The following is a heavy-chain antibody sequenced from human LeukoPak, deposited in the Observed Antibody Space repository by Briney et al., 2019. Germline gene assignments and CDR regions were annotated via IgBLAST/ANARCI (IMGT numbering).Heavy chain of an antibody. CDR3: ARDRWFYYDSSGSTDFDS. V-gene: IGHV1-69*04. D-gene: IGHD3-22*01. CDR1: GRTSGSFA. CDR2: IAPILGIT. Sequence: GASVKVSCKASGRTSGSFAVSWVRQAPGQGLEWMGRIAPILGITNYAQKFQGRVTITADKSTNTAYMELASLRSEDTAVYFCARDRWFYYDSSGSTDFDSWGQGTPVTVSS. J-gene: IGHJ4*02.